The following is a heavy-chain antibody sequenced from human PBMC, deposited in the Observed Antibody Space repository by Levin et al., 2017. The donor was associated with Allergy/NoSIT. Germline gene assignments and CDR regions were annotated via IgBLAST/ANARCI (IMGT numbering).Heavy chain of an antibody. CDR2: INHSGST. CDR1: GGSFSGYY. CDR3: ARGIADRGWGGAAGDY. J-gene: IGHJ4*02. D-gene: IGHD6-6*01. V-gene: IGHV4-34*01. Sequence: SQTLSLTCAVYGGSFSGYYWSWLRQPPGKGLEWIGEINHSGSTNYNPSLKSRVTISVDTSKNQFSLKLSSVTAADTAVYYGARGIADRGWGGAAGDYWGQGTLVTVSS.